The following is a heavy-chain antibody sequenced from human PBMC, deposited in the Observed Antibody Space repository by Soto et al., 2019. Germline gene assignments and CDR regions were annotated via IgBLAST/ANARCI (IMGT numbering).Heavy chain of an antibody. V-gene: IGHV3-48*01. CDR1: GFTFSSYS. CDR3: ARDFWSGLEKYNWFDP. J-gene: IGHJ5*02. CDR2: ISSSSSTI. D-gene: IGHD3-3*01. Sequence: EVQLVESGGGLVQPGGSLRLSCAASGFTFSSYSMNWVRQAPGKGLEWVSYISSSSSTIYYADSVKGRFTISRDNAKNSLYLQMNSLRAEDTAVYYCARDFWSGLEKYNWFDPGGQGTLVTVSS.